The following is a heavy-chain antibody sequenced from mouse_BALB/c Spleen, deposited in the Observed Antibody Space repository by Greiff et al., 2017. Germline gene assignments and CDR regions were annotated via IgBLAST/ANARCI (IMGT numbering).Heavy chain of an antibody. CDR1: GFTFSSYA. J-gene: IGHJ2*01. CDR3: ARNLDY. V-gene: IGHV5-9-3*01. CDR2: ISSGGSYT. Sequence: EVQLVESGGGLVKPGGSLKLSCAASGFTFSSYAMSWVRQTPEKRLEWVATISSGGSYTYYPDSVKGRFTISRDTAKNTLYLQMSSLRSEDTAMYYCARNLDYWGQGTTLTVSS.